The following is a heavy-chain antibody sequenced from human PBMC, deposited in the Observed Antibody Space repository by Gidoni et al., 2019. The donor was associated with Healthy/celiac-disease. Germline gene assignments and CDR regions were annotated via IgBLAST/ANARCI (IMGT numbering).Heavy chain of an antibody. CDR2: IYYSGST. V-gene: IGHV4-39*01. CDR3: AIGSSTSCYLLDY. J-gene: IGHJ4*02. Sequence: QLQLQESGPGLVKPSETLSLTCTVSGGSISSSSYYWGWIRQPPGKGLEWIGSIYYSGSTYYNPSLKSRVTISVDTSKNQFSLKLSSVTAADTAVYYCAIGSSTSCYLLDYWGQGTLVTVSS. D-gene: IGHD2-2*01. CDR1: GGSISSSSYY.